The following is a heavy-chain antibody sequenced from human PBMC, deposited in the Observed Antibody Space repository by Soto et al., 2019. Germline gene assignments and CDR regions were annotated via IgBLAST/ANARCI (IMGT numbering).Heavy chain of an antibody. CDR1: GFTFSSYS. Sequence: PGGSLRLSCAASGFTFSSYSMNWVRQAPGKGLEWVLYISSSSSTIYYADSVKGRFTISRDNAKNSLYLQMNILRDEDTAVYYCARDLSLDEFHGSGSYYNDGMDVWGQGTTVTVSS. J-gene: IGHJ6*02. V-gene: IGHV3-48*02. D-gene: IGHD3-10*01. CDR2: ISSSSSTI. CDR3: ARDLSLDEFHGSGSYYNDGMDV.